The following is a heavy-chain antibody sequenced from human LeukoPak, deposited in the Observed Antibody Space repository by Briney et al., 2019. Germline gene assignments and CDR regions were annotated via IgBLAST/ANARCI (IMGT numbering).Heavy chain of an antibody. Sequence: ASVKVSCKASGYTFTSYGISWVRQAPGQGLEWMGWISAYNGNTNYAQKLQGRVTMTTDTSTSTAYMELRSLRSDDTAVYYCASSPRILTGYYRDYYYYGMDVWGQGTTVTVSS. CDR1: GYTFTSYG. CDR3: ASSPRILTGYYRDYYYYGMDV. D-gene: IGHD3-9*01. V-gene: IGHV1-18*01. J-gene: IGHJ6*02. CDR2: ISAYNGNT.